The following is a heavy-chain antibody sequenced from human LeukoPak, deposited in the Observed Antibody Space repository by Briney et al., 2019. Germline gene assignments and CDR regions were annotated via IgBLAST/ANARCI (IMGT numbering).Heavy chain of an antibody. Sequence: PSETLSLTCAVYGGSFSGYYWSWIRQPPGKGLEWIGEINHSGSTNYNPSLTSRVTISVDTSNNQYSLRLSSVTAADTAVYYCARHEGDAPTYGSVNYWGQGTLVTVSS. D-gene: IGHD3-10*01. J-gene: IGHJ4*02. CDR3: ARHEGDAPTYGSVNY. V-gene: IGHV4-34*01. CDR1: GGSFSGYY. CDR2: INHSGST.